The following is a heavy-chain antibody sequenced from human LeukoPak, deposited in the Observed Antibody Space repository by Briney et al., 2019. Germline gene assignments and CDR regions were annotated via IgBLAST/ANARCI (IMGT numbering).Heavy chain of an antibody. CDR2: FDPEDGGT. V-gene: IGHV1-24*01. Sequence: ASVKVSCKVSGYTLTELSMHWVRHPPGKGLEWMGGFDPEDGGTVYAQKFQGRITMTEDTSTDTAYMELSSLRSEDTAVYYCVTDPRAADGDTPDFDYWGQGTLVSVSS. J-gene: IGHJ4*02. CDR1: GYTLTELS. CDR3: VTDPRAADGDTPDFDY. D-gene: IGHD5-24*01.